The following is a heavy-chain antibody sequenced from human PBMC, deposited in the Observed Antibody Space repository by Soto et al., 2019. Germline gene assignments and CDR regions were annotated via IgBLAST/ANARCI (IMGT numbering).Heavy chain of an antibody. Sequence: QVQLVQSGTEVKKPGSSVKVSCKASGDTFGNYAINWVRQAPGQGLEWMGGIIPIFRTPNYAQKFQGRATFTADEPTNTAYRERRSLRSKDTAVYYCARVTGTPYYFAHWGQGCQVTVSS. CDR3: ARVTGTPYYFAH. CDR1: GDTFGNYA. J-gene: IGHJ4*02. D-gene: IGHD7-27*01. V-gene: IGHV1-69*12. CDR2: IIPIFRTP.